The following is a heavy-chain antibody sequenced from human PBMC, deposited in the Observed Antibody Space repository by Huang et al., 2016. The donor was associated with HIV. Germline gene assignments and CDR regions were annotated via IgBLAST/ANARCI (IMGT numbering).Heavy chain of an antibody. CDR2: VTDRGPT. V-gene: IGHV4-34*02. CDR1: GGSFTGNY. D-gene: IGHD3-3*01. J-gene: IGHJ6*02. Sequence: QMQLQQRGAGLLKPSETLSLTCGVSGGSFTGNYLTWIRQAPGKGLEWIGEVTDRGPTNYIPSRNGRVTISRDKSNRELSLNLRSVTAADTAVYYCARQWTILEWLLGLDVWGQGTTVIVSS. CDR3: ARQWTILEWLLGLDV.